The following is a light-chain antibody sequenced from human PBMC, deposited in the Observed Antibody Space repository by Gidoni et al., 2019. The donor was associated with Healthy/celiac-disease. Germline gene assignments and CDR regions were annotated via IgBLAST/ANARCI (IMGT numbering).Light chain of an antibody. J-gene: IGKJ2*01. V-gene: IGKV3-11*01. CDR3: QQRSNWPPYT. CDR2: DAS. CDR1: QSVSSY. Sequence: EIVFTQPPATLSLSPGEIATRSCRASQSVSSYLAWYQQKPGQAPSLLISDASNRATGLPARFSGSGSGTDFTLTISSLEPEDFAVYYCQQRSNWPPYTFGQGTKLEIK.